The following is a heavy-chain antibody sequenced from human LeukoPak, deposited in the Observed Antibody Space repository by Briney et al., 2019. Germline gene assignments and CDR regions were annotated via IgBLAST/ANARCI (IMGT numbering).Heavy chain of an antibody. J-gene: IGHJ1*01. CDR1: GFTFSSYA. Sequence: GGSLRLSCAASGFTFSSYAMSWVRQAPGKGLEWVSAISGSGGSTYYADSVKGRFTISRDNPKNTLYLQMNSLRAEDTAVYHCAKDKKVSSWYVYFQHWGQGALVTVSS. D-gene: IGHD6-13*01. V-gene: IGHV3-23*01. CDR2: ISGSGGST. CDR3: AKDKKVSSWYVYFQH.